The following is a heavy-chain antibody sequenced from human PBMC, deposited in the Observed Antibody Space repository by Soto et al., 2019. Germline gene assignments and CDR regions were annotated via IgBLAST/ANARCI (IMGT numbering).Heavy chain of an antibody. J-gene: IGHJ4*02. CDR1: GGSISSGDYY. CDR3: ARVRIRFLDHDY. CDR2: IYYRGST. V-gene: IGHV4-30-4*01. Sequence: QVQLQESGPGLVKPSQTLSLTCTVSGGSISSGDYYWSWIRQPPGKGLEWIGNIYYRGSTYYNPSFKSRFTISVDKSKNQFSLKLSSVTAADTAVYYCARVRIRFLDHDYWCQGTLVTVSS. D-gene: IGHD3-3*01.